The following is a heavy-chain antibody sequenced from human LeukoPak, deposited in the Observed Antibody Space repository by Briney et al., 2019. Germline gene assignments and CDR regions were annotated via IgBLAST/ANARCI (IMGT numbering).Heavy chain of an antibody. V-gene: IGHV1-69*13. J-gene: IGHJ6*02. CDR3: ARVQRQYYYYYGMDV. CDR1: GGTFSSYA. CDR2: IIPIFGTA. D-gene: IGHD6-25*01. Sequence: ASVKVSCKASGGTFSSYAISWVRQAPGQGLEWMGGIIPIFGTANYAQKFQGRVTITADESTSTAYMELSSLRSEDTAVYYCARVQRQYYYYYGMDVWGQGTTVTVSS.